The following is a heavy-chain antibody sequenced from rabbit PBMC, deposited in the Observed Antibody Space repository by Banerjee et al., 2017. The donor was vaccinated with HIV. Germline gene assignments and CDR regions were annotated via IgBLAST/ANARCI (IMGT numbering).Heavy chain of an antibody. CDR2: IYTGSSGST. Sequence: QEQLEESGGDLVKPGASLTLTCTASGFSFSSSYYMCWVRQAPGKGLEWIACIYTGSSGSTYYASWAKGRFTISKTSSTTVTLQMTSLTAADTATYFCARATSYVGVTAYGYGMDLWGPGTLVTVS. D-gene: IGHD4-2*01. CDR1: GFSFSSSYY. V-gene: IGHV1S45*01. J-gene: IGHJ6*01. CDR3: ARATSYVGVTAYGYGMDL.